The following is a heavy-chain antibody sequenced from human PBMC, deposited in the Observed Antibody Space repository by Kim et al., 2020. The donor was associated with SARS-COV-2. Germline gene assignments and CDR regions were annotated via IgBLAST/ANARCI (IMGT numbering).Heavy chain of an antibody. CDR3: ARDQDSSSWYSNYYYYYGMDV. J-gene: IGHJ6*02. Sequence: SETLSLTCTVSGGSISSYYWSWIRQPAGKGLEWIGRIYTSGSTNYNPSLKSRVTMSVDTSKNQFSLKLSSVTAADTAVYYCARDQDSSSWYSNYYYYYGMDVWGQGTTVTVSS. CDR1: GGSISSYY. D-gene: IGHD6-13*01. V-gene: IGHV4-4*07. CDR2: IYTSGST.